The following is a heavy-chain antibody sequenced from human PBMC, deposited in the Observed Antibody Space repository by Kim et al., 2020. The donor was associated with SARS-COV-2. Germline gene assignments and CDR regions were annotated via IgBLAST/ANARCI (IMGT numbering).Heavy chain of an antibody. D-gene: IGHD2-2*01. CDR3: ARGHKTGYCSSTSCPRYWFDP. CDR1: GGSFSGYY. CDR2: INHSGST. J-gene: IGHJ5*02. V-gene: IGHV4-34*01. Sequence: SETLSLTCAVYGGSFSGYYWSWIRQPPGKGLEWIGEINHSGSTNYNPSLKSRVTISVDTSKNQFSLKLSSVTAADTAVYYCARGHKTGYCSSTSCPRYWFDPWGQGTLVTVSS.